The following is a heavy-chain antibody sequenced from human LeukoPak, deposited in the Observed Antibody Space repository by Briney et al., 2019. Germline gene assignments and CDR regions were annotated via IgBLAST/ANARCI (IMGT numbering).Heavy chain of an antibody. Sequence: PGGSLRLSCATSGFTFSDSAMHRVRQASGKGLEWVGRIRSKGNSYATAYAASVKGRFTISRDDSKNTAYLQMDSLKTEDTAVYYCTGYDFWGQGTLVTVSS. CDR1: GFTFSDSA. CDR2: IRSKGNSYAT. J-gene: IGHJ4*02. V-gene: IGHV3-73*01. CDR3: TGYDF. D-gene: IGHD3-3*01.